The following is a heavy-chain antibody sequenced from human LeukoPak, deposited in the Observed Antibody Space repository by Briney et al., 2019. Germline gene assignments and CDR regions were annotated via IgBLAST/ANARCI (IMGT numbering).Heavy chain of an antibody. D-gene: IGHD1-7*01. CDR3: ARGGGPGNYPFDF. V-gene: IGHV1-46*01. CDR2: INPRGGST. J-gene: IGHJ4*02. Sequence: ASVRVSCKASGYTFTTYYMHWVRQAPGQGLEWVGIINPRGGSTTYAQKFQGRVTMTRDTSTSTVYMELSSLKADDTAVYYCARGGGPGNYPFDFWGQGTLVTVSS. CDR1: GYTFTTYY.